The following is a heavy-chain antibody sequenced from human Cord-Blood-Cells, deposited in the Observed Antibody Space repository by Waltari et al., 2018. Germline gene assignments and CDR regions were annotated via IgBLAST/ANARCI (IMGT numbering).Heavy chain of an antibody. CDR2: INHSGST. D-gene: IGHD3-9*01. J-gene: IGHJ4*02. CDR1: GGSFSGYY. Sequence: QVQLQQWGAGLLKPSETLSLTCAVYGGSFSGYYWSWIRQPPGKGLEWIGEINHSGSTNNNPSLKSRVTISVETAKKQFSLKLSSVTAADTAVYYCARRDYDILTGYDYWGQGTLVTVSS. V-gene: IGHV4-34*01. CDR3: ARRDYDILTGYDY.